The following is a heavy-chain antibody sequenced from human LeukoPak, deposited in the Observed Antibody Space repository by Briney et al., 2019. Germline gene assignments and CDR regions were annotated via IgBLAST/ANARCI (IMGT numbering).Heavy chain of an antibody. D-gene: IGHD3-10*01. CDR1: GFTFSSYA. V-gene: IGHV3-23*01. Sequence: PGGSLRLSCAASGFTFSSYAMSWVRQAPGKGLEWVSAISGSGGSTYYADSVKGRFTISRDNSKNTLYLQMNSLRAEDTAVYYCAKDRITMVRGVSRNLVYYYYGTDVWGQGTTVTVSS. J-gene: IGHJ6*02. CDR3: AKDRITMVRGVSRNLVYYYYGTDV. CDR2: ISGSGGST.